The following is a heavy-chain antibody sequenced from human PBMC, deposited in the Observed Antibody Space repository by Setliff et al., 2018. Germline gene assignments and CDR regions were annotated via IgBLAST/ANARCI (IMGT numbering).Heavy chain of an antibody. V-gene: IGHV4-61*09. Sequence: LSLTCTVSGGSISSGSYYWTWIRQPAGKGLEWIGHFYTSGITSYNPSLKSRLTISMDTSKNQFSLRLTSVTAADTAVYYCARRGYYDSSGVDGFDMWGQGTEVTVSS. J-gene: IGHJ3*02. CDR3: ARRGYYDSSGVDGFDM. CDR2: FYTSGIT. D-gene: IGHD3-22*01. CDR1: GGSISSGSYY.